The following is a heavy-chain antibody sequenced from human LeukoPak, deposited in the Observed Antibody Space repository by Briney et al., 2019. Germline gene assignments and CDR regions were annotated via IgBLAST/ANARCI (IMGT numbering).Heavy chain of an antibody. Sequence: GASVKVSCKASGYTFTSYDINWVRQAPGQGLEWMGWMNPNSGNTGYAQKFQGRVTITRNTSISTAYMELSSLRSGDTAVYYCARWVVYCSSTSCRGFDYWGQGTLVTVSS. J-gene: IGHJ4*02. D-gene: IGHD2-2*01. CDR2: MNPNSGNT. CDR3: ARWVVYCSSTSCRGFDY. V-gene: IGHV1-8*03. CDR1: GYTFTSYD.